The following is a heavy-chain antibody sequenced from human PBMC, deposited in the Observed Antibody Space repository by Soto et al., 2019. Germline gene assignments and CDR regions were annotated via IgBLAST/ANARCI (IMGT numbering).Heavy chain of an antibody. V-gene: IGHV3-23*01. CDR1: GFTFSNYA. Sequence: GGSLRLSCAASGFTFSNYAMTWVRQGPGQGLEWVAAISGSGFVTYYAASVKGRFTISRDNSKNTLYLQMDSLTAADTAIYYCARNFDQRGGMDVWGQGTTVTVSS. CDR3: ARNFDQRGGMDV. D-gene: IGHD2-2*01. J-gene: IGHJ6*02. CDR2: ISGSGFVT.